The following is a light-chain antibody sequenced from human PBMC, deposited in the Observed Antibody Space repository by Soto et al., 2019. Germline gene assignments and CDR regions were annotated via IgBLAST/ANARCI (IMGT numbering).Light chain of an antibody. J-gene: IGKJ4*01. CDR2: GAS. CDR3: QPYGNSGT. CDR1: QSVDSNY. Sequence: EIVLTQSPGTLSLSPGERATLSCRASQSVDSNYLAWYQQKPGQAPRILIYGASSRAPGIPDRFSGRGSGTDFTLPISGLEPEAFAVYYCQPYGNSGTFGGGTKVEIK. V-gene: IGKV3-20*01.